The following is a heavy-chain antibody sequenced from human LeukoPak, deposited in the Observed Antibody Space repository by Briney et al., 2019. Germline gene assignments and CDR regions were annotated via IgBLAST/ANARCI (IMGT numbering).Heavy chain of an antibody. CDR1: GYTFTSYA. CDR2: IIPIFGTA. D-gene: IGHD7-27*01. J-gene: IGHJ4*02. CDR3: AREGAGGRWGTYFDY. V-gene: IGHV1-69*05. Sequence: ASVKVSCKASGYTFTSYAISWVRQAPGQGLEWMGGIIPIFGTANYAQKFQGRVTITTDESTSTAYMELSSLRSEDTAVYYCAREGAGGRWGTYFDYWGQGTLVTVSS.